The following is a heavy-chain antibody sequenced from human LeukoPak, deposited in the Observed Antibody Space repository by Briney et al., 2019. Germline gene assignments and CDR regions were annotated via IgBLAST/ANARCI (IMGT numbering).Heavy chain of an antibody. CDR1: GGSISSYY. J-gene: IGHJ2*01. V-gene: IGHV4-59*01. D-gene: IGHD3-22*01. Sequence: PSETLSLTCTVSGGSISSYYWSWIRQPPGKGLEWIGYTYYSGNTNYNPSLKSRVSISIDTSKNQFSLQLSSVTAADTAVYYCARDRDSSGLRHFDLWGRGTLVTVSA. CDR3: ARDRDSSGLRHFDL. CDR2: TYYSGNT.